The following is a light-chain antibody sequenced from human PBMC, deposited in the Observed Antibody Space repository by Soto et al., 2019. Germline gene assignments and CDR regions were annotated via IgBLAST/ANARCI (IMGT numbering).Light chain of an antibody. V-gene: IGKV3-20*01. Sequence: EIVLTQSPGTLSLSPGDRAILSCRASQSVSSSFLVWYQQKPGQAPRLLIYGASSRATGIPDRFSGSGSGTDFTLTISRLEPEDFAVYYCQQYHTLPLTFGGGTKVEIK. CDR1: QSVSSSF. J-gene: IGKJ4*01. CDR3: QQYHTLPLT. CDR2: GAS.